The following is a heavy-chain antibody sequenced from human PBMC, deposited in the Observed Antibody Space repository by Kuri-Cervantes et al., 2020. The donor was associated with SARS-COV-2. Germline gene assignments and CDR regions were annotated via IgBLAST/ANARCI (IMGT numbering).Heavy chain of an antibody. CDR1: GFTFTSYQ. CDR3: AREIRSYYDSSGYPPTSFDP. D-gene: IGHD3-22*01. J-gene: IGHJ5*02. Sequence: GGSLRLSCAASGFTFTSYQMNWVRQAPGKGLEWVSYISSSGSIIYYADSVKGRFTISRDNSKNTLYLQMNSLRAEDTAVYYCAREIRSYYDSSGYPPTSFDPRGQGTLVTVSS. V-gene: IGHV3-48*03. CDR2: ISSSGSII.